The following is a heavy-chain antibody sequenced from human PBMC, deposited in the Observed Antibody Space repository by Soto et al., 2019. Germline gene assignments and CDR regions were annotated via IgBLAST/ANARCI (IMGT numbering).Heavy chain of an antibody. J-gene: IGHJ4*02. D-gene: IGHD4-17*01. CDR1: GFTFSSYA. CDR3: XXXXXGFDGXXXXFDY. CDR2: ISYDGSNK. V-gene: IGHV3-30-3*01. Sequence: QVQLVESGGGVVQPGRSLRLSCAASGFTFSSYAMHWVRQAPGKGLEWVAVISYDGSNKYYADSVKGRFTISRDNSKXXXXXXXXXXXXXXXXXXXXXXXXXGFDGXXXXFDYWGQGTLVTVSS.